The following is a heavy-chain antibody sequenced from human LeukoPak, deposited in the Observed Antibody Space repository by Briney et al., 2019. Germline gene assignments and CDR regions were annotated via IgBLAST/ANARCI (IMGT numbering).Heavy chain of an antibody. J-gene: IGHJ6*03. Sequence: SETLSLTCTVSGYSISSGYYWGWIRQPPGKGLEWIGSIYHSGTTYYNPSLKSRVTISVDTSKNQFSLKLSSVTAADTAVYYCARARRMVRGVIHLGSCYMDVWGKGTTVTVSS. V-gene: IGHV4-38-2*02. D-gene: IGHD3-10*01. CDR1: GYSISSGYY. CDR2: IYHSGTT. CDR3: ARARRMVRGVIHLGSCYMDV.